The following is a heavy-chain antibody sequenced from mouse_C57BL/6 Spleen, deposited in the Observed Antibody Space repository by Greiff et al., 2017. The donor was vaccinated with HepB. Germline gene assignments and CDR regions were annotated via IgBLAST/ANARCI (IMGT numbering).Heavy chain of an antibody. Sequence: EVQLQQSGPELVKPGASVKIPCKASGYTFTDYNMDWVKQSHGKSLEWIGDINPNNGGTIYNQKFKGKATLTVDKSSSTAYMELRSLTSEDTAVYYCARKTAQAPGYWYFDVWGTGTTVTVSS. J-gene: IGHJ1*03. CDR3: ARKTAQAPGYWYFDV. CDR1: GYTFTDYN. CDR2: INPNNGGT. V-gene: IGHV1-18*01. D-gene: IGHD3-2*02.